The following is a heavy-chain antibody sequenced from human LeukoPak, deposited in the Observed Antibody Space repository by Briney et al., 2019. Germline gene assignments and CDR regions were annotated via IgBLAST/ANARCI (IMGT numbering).Heavy chain of an antibody. D-gene: IGHD4-23*01. CDR1: GFTFSSYA. V-gene: IGHV3-23*01. CDR2: ISGSDGST. Sequence: GGPLGLSCAASGFTFSSYAMSWVRQAPGKGLEWVSAISGSDGSTFYADSVKGRFTISKDNSKNTIYLQMHSLTAEDTAVYYCAKEFRWLDAFDVWGQGTMVTVSS. CDR3: AKEFRWLDAFDV. J-gene: IGHJ3*01.